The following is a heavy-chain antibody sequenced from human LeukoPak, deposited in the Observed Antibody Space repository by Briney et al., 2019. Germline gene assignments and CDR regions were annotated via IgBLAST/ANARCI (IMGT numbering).Heavy chain of an antibody. D-gene: IGHD4-23*01. CDR1: GFTFSSYG. V-gene: IGHV3-30*03. CDR3: ARDGSPYGGNPIDY. CDR2: ISYDGSNR. J-gene: IGHJ4*02. Sequence: PGGSLRLSCAASGFTFSSYGMHWVRQAPGKGLEWVAVISYDGSNRFYVDSVKGRFTISRDNSKNTLYLQMNSLRAEDTAVYYCARDGSPYGGNPIDYWGQGTLVTVSS.